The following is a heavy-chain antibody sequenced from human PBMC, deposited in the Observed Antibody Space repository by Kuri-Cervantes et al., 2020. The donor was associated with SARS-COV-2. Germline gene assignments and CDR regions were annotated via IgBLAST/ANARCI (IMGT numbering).Heavy chain of an antibody. Sequence: ASVKVSCKASGYTFTSYGISWVRQATGQGLEWMGWMNPNSGNTGYAQKFQGRVTMTRNTSISTAYMELSSLRSEDTAVYYCASGGAAAGTSFDYWGQGTLVTVSS. CDR3: ASGGAAAGTSFDY. J-gene: IGHJ4*02. D-gene: IGHD6-13*01. V-gene: IGHV1-8*02. CDR1: GYTFTSYG. CDR2: MNPNSGNT.